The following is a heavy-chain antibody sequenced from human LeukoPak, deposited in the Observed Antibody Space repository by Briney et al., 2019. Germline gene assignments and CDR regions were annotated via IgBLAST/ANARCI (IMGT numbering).Heavy chain of an antibody. J-gene: IGHJ6*03. D-gene: IGHD1-1*01. CDR1: GGSISSYY. CDR3: AGTHRYNYYYMDV. Sequence: SETLSLTCTVSGGSISSYYWSWIRQPPGKGLEWIGYIDYSGSTNYNPSLKSRVTISVDTSKNQFSLKLSSVTAADTAVYYCAGTHRYNYYYMDVWGKGTTVTISS. V-gene: IGHV4-59*01. CDR2: IDYSGST.